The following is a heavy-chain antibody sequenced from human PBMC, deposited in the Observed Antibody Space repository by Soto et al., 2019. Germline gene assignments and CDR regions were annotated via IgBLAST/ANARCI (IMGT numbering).Heavy chain of an antibody. V-gene: IGHV3-15*07. CDR2: IKSKTDGGTP. CDR3: ATDSYFTMNQDRFDY. Sequence: GSLRLSCAASGVTFTTAWLHWVRQAPGEGLEWVGRIKSKTDGGTPDFAAPVRGRVASSRDDSKSMVYLQMNSRKTEGTAVYYCATDSYFTMNQDRFDYWSIGTLVTVAS. D-gene: IGHD3-22*01. CDR1: GVTFTTAW. J-gene: IGHJ4*01.